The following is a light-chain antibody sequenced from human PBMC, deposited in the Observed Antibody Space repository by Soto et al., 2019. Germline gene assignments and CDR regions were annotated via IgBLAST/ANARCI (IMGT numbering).Light chain of an antibody. CDR2: GAS. J-gene: IGKJ2*01. Sequence: EIVLTQSPATLSLSPGERATLSCRASQSVSTCLAWYQQKPGQAPRLLIYGASSRATGVPDRVSGSGSGTDFTLTINRLEPEDFAVYYCQQYGNFPYTFGQGTKLEIK. V-gene: IGKV3-20*01. CDR1: QSVSTC. CDR3: QQYGNFPYT.